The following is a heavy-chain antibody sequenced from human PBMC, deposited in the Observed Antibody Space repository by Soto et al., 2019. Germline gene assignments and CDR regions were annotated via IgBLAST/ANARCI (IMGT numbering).Heavy chain of an antibody. CDR1: GFTFSSYA. J-gene: IGHJ6*02. CDR3: ARERGDFWSGYLGDYYGMDV. Sequence: PGGSLRLSCAASGFTFSSYAMHWVRQAPGKGLEWVAVISYDGSNKYYADSVKGRFTISRDNSKNTLYLQMNSLRAEGTAVYYCARERGDFWSGYLGDYYGMDVWGQGTTVTVSS. V-gene: IGHV3-30-3*01. D-gene: IGHD3-3*01. CDR2: ISYDGSNK.